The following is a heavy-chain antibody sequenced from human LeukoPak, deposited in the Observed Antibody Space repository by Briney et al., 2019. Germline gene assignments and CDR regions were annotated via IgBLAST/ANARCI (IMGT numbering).Heavy chain of an antibody. CDR3: ASSPYYDFWSGSS. V-gene: IGHV1-69*05. J-gene: IGHJ5*02. Sequence: GASVKVSCKASGGTFSSYAISWVRQAPGQGLEWMGGIIPIFGTANYAQKFQGRVTITTDESTSTAYMELSSLRSEDTAVYYCASSPYYDFWSGSSWGQGTLVTVSS. CDR1: GGTFSSYA. CDR2: IIPIFGTA. D-gene: IGHD3-3*01.